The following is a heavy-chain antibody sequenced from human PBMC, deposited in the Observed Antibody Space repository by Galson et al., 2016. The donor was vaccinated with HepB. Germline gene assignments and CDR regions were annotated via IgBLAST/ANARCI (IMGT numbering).Heavy chain of an antibody. CDR2: ISWDGSAT. CDR1: GFTFEDFV. D-gene: IGHD4/OR15-4a*01. CDR3: AKATGADYFFEH. V-gene: IGHV3-43D*03. J-gene: IGHJ4*02. Sequence: SLRLSCAASGFTFEDFVLHWVRLVPGKGLEWLALISWDGSATFYGDSVKGRFTISRDNRKNSLFLQMNSLGSEDTAFYYCAKATGADYFFEHWGQGTLVTVSS.